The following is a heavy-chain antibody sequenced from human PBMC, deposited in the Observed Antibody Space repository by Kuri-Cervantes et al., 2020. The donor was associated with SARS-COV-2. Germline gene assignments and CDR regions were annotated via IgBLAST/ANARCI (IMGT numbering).Heavy chain of an antibody. V-gene: IGHV3-11*04. D-gene: IGHD3-22*01. CDR1: GFTFSDYY. CDR2: ISSSGSTI. Sequence: GESLKISCAASGFTFSDYYMSWIRRAPGKGLEWVPYISSSGSTIYYADSVKGRFTISRDNAKNSLYLQMNSLRAEDTAVYYCARAGDITMIVEYYFDYWGQGTLVTVSS. CDR3: ARAGDITMIVEYYFDY. J-gene: IGHJ4*02.